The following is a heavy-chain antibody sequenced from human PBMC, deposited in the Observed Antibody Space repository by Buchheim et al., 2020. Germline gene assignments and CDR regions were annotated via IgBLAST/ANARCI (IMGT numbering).Heavy chain of an antibody. D-gene: IGHD1-7*01. V-gene: IGHV3-13*04. J-gene: IGHJ6*02. CDR3: SRGAGELELRTMDV. CDR1: GFTFSNYE. CDR2: IGVGGDT. Sequence: EVQLVVSGGGLVEPGGSLRLSCAASGFTFSNYEMHWVRQVIGKGLEWVSTIGVGGDTYYPGSVKGRFTISRENAKNSLYLQMSSLRAEDTGVYYCSRGAGELELRTMDVWGQGTT.